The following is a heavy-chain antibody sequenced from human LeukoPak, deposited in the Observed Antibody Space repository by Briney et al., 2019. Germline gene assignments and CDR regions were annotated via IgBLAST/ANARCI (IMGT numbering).Heavy chain of an antibody. CDR1: GFTFSSYG. CDR3: AKDHMVRGTLDY. J-gene: IGHJ4*02. Sequence: GGSLRLSCAASGFTFSSYGMHWVRQAPGEGLEWVALISYDGSNKYYADSVKGRFTISRDNSKNTLYLQMNSLRAEDTAVYFCAKDHMVRGTLDYWGQGTLVTVSS. CDR2: ISYDGSNK. D-gene: IGHD3-10*01. V-gene: IGHV3-30*18.